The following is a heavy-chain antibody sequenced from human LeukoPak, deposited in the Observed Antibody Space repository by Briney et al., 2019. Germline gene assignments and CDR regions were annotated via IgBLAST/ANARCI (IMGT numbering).Heavy chain of an antibody. CDR3: ARDRPPYSSGWRTFDY. J-gene: IGHJ4*02. V-gene: IGHV1-2*02. CDR2: INPNSGGT. CDR1: GYTFTGYY. Sequence: GASVKVSCKASGYTFTGYYMHWVRQAPGQGLEWMGWINPNSGGTNYAQKFQGRVTMTRGTSISTAYMELSRLRSDDTAVYYCARDRPPYSSGWRTFDYWGQGTLVTVSS. D-gene: IGHD6-19*01.